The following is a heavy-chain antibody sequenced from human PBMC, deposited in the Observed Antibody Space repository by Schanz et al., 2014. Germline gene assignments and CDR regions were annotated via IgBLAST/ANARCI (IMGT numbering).Heavy chain of an antibody. CDR3: ARGIGGYGANNYFDY. CDR1: EYSFTSYS. V-gene: IGHV1-3*04. CDR2: INTGSGDT. D-gene: IGHD5-12*01. Sequence: QVHLVQSGAEVKRPGASVKVSCKASEYSFTSYSMHWVRQAPGRKLEWMGWINTGSGDTKYSQNFQCRVTITRDTSASTAYMEFSSLRSEDTAVYSCARGIGGYGANNYFDYWGQGTLVTVSS. J-gene: IGHJ4*02.